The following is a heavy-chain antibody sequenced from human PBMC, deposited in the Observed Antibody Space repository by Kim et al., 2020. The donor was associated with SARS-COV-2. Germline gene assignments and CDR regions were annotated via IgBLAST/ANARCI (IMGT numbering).Heavy chain of an antibody. J-gene: IGHJ4*02. D-gene: IGHD7-27*01. CDR3: GKVYGKKLGPFDY. Sequence: YYAESVKGRFTISREKSKNTLYLRMNSLGAEDTGIYHCGKVYGKKLGPFDYWGQGTLVTVSS. V-gene: IGHV3-NL1*01.